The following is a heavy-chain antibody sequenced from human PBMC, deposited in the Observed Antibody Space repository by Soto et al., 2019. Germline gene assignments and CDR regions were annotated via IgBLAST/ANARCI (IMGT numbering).Heavy chain of an antibody. J-gene: IGHJ4*02. CDR3: ATQEAHILCLY. D-gene: IGHD2-2*02. Sequence: QLQLQESGPGLVKPSETLSLTCTVSGGSISSSSYYWGWIRQPPGKGLEWIGSIYYSGSTYYNPSLKSRVTISVDTSKNQFSLKLSSVTAADTAVYYCATQEAHILCLYWGQGTLVTVSS. V-gene: IGHV4-39*01. CDR1: GGSISSSSYY. CDR2: IYYSGST.